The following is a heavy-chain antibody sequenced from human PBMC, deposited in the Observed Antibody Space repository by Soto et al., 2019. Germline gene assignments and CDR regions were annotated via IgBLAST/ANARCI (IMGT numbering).Heavy chain of an antibody. V-gene: IGHV4-59*08. J-gene: IGHJ3*02. CDR1: GGSISSYY. D-gene: IGHD1-1*01. CDR2: IYYSGSS. CDR3: ARHLPRAGNDCVNAFDI. Sequence: QVQLQESGPGLVKPSETLSLTCTVSGGSISSYYWSWIRQPPGKGLEWIGYIYYSGSSNYNSSLKSRVTISVDMSKTQFPLKLTAVTAEDTGVYHCARHLPRAGNDCVNAFDIWGQGTKVNVSS.